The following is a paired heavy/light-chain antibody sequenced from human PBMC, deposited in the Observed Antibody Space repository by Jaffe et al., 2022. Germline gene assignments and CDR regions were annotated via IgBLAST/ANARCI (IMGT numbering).Light chain of an antibody. CDR3: AAWDDSLSCWV. V-gene: IGLV1-47*01. CDR2: RNN. J-gene: IGLJ3*02. CDR1: SSNIGSNY. Sequence: QSVLTQPPSASGTPGQRVTISCSGSSSNIGSNYVYWYQQLPGTAPKLLIYRNNQRPSGVPDRFSGSKSGTSASLAISGLRSEDEADYYCAAWDDSLSCWVFGGGTKLTVL.
Heavy chain of an antibody. V-gene: IGHV1-69*02. CDR2: IIPILGIA. D-gene: IGHD6-19*01. Sequence: QVQLVQSGAEVKKPGSSVKVSCKASGGTFSSYTISWVRQAPGQGLEWMGRIIPILGIANYAQKFQGRVTITADKSTSTAYMELSSLRSEDTAVYYCARWGIGAVAGTPGGSGAFDIWGQGTMVTVSS. CDR3: ARWGIGAVAGTPGGSGAFDI. J-gene: IGHJ3*02. CDR1: GGTFSSYT.